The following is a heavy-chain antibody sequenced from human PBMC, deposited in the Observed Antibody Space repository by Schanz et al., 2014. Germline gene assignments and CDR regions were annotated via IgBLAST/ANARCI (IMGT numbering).Heavy chain of an antibody. CDR3: AATTILAD. V-gene: IGHV3-23*04. D-gene: IGHD3-3*01. CDR1: GFSFSTHA. J-gene: IGHJ4*02. CDR2: IASGGSHT. Sequence: EVQLVESGGGLVQPGGSLRLSCAASGFSFSTHAMSWVRQAPGQGLEWVSTIASGGSHTFYADSAKGRFTISRDNSKNTLYMQMNSLRAEDTAVYYCAATTILADWGQGTLVAVSS.